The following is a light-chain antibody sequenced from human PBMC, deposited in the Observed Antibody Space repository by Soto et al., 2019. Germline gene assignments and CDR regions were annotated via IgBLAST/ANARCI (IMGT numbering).Light chain of an antibody. CDR2: DVS. CDR3: CSYTRSGTLI. CDR1: SGDIGDYNY. J-gene: IGLJ1*01. V-gene: IGLV2-14*01. Sequence: QSALTQPASVSGSPGQSITISCAGTSGDIGDYNYVSWYQQHPGKVPKVIIYDVSNRPSGVFYRFSGTKSGNTASLTVSGLQAEDEADYYCCSYTRSGTLIFGTGTRSPS.